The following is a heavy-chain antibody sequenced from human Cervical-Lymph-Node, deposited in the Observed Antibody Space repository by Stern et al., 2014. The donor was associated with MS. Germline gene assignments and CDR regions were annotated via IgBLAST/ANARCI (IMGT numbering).Heavy chain of an antibody. D-gene: IGHD6-13*01. V-gene: IGHV1-69*01. CDR3: VFAAAVHPTSDY. J-gene: IGHJ4*02. Sequence: VQLVESGAEVKKPGSSVKVSCKASGGTFSSYAISWVRQAPGQGLEWMGGIIPIFGTANYAQKIQGRVTITADESTSTAYMELSSLRSEDTAVYYCVFAAAVHPTSDYLGQGTLVTVSS. CDR1: GGTFSSYA. CDR2: IIPIFGTA.